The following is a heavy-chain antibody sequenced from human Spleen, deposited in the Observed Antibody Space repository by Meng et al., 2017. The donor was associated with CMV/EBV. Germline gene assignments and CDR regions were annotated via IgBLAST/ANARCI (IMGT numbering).Heavy chain of an antibody. V-gene: IGHV4-34*01. Sequence: SETLSLTCTVFGESFSGYYWSWIRQPPGKGLEWIGEIHHSGSTNYNPSLKSRVTISVDTSKNQFSLKLSSVTAADTAVYYCARDPYYDSSGYYLDHYWGQGTLVTVSS. CDR2: IHHSGST. CDR3: ARDPYYDSSGYYLDHY. D-gene: IGHD3-22*01. J-gene: IGHJ4*02. CDR1: GESFSGYY.